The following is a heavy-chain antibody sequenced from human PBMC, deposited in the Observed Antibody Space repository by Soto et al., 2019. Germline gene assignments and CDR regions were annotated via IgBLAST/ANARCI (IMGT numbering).Heavy chain of an antibody. CDR1: GFAFSSYG. CDR3: ARDLRGFCTSGNCYGDFDY. Sequence: QGQLVQSGAEVKKSGAAVRVSCRASGFAFSSYGINWVRQAPGQGLEWMGWISSFNGTWYAQKFQGRVTMTTDTPTTTAYLELRGLKSDDTAVYYCARDLRGFCTSGNCYGDFDYWGQGTLITVSS. J-gene: IGHJ4*02. D-gene: IGHD2-2*01. V-gene: IGHV1-18*01. CDR2: ISSFNGT.